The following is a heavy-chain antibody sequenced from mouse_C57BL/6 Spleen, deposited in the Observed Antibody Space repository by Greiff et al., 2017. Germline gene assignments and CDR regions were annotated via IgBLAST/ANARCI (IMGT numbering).Heavy chain of an antibody. Sequence: QVQLQQPGAELVKPGASVKLSCKASGYTFTSYWMHWVKQRPGQGLEWIGMIHPNSGSTNSNEKFKSKATLTVDKSSGTAYMQLSSLTSEVSAVYYCARWDTTGGYYYAMDYWGQGTSVTVSS. D-gene: IGHD2-14*01. CDR1: GYTFTSYW. CDR2: IHPNSGST. CDR3: ARWDTTGGYYYAMDY. J-gene: IGHJ4*01. V-gene: IGHV1-64*01.